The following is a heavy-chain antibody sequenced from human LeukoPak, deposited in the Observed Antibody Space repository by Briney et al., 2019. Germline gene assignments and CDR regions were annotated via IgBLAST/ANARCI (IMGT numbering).Heavy chain of an antibody. CDR3: AKGMTTGPRSVYHYMDV. D-gene: IGHD4-17*01. CDR1: GFTFSSYG. V-gene: IGHV3-30*02. Sequence: PGGSLRLSCVASGFTFSSYGMHWVRQAPGKGLEWVSFLWYDGSNEYYADSVKGRFTISRDNSKSTLYLQMNSLRAEDTAVYYCAKGMTTGPRSVYHYMDVWGKGTTVTVSS. CDR2: LWYDGSNE. J-gene: IGHJ6*03.